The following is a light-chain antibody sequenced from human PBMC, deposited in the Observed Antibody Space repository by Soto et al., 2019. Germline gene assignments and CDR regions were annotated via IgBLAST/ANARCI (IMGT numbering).Light chain of an antibody. V-gene: IGKV1-5*01. CDR3: QQYNSYAWT. CDR1: QSISMW. J-gene: IGKJ1*01. CDR2: DAS. Sequence: DIQMTQSPSTLSAAVGARVTITCRASQSISMWLAWYQQEPGKAPKLLIYDASSLESGVPSRFSVSGSGTEFTLTLSSLQPDDFATYYCQQYNSYAWTFGQGTKVDIK.